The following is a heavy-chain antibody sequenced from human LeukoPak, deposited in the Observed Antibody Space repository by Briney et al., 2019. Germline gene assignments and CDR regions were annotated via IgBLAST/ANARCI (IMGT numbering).Heavy chain of an antibody. D-gene: IGHD2-2*01. V-gene: IGHV3-15*01. Sequence: GGSLRLSCAASGFTFSNAWMSWVRQAPGKGLEWVGRIKSKTDGGTTDYAAPVKGRFTISRDDSKNTLYLQMNSLKTEDTAVYYCTTGLVPAVGDYYYYYGMDVWGQGTTVTVSS. CDR3: TTGLVPAVGDYYYYYGMDV. CDR2: IKSKTDGGTT. J-gene: IGHJ6*02. CDR1: GFTFSNAW.